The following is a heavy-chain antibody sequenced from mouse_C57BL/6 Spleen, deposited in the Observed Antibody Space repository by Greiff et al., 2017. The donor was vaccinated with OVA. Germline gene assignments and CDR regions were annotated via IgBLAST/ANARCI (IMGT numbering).Heavy chain of an antibody. J-gene: IGHJ1*03. Sequence: VQLQQSGPGLAKPSQTLSLTCSVTGYSITSDYWNWIRKFPGNKLEYMGYISYSGSTYYNPSPKCRISITRDTSKNQYYLQLKSVTTEDTATYYGARSPYYPTWYFDVWGTGTTVTVSS. D-gene: IGHD2-10*01. CDR1: GYSITSDY. CDR3: ARSPYYPTWYFDV. CDR2: ISYSGST. V-gene: IGHV3-8*01.